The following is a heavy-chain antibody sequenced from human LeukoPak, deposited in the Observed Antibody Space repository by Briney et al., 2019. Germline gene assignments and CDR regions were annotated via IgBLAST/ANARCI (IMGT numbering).Heavy chain of an antibody. D-gene: IGHD3-22*01. CDR2: ISGSGGST. Sequence: GGSLRLSCAASGFTFSSFAMTWVRQAPGKGLEWVSAISGSGGSTYYADSVKGRFTISRDNSKNTLYLQMNSLRAEDTAVYYCAKDLSSGHPFDYWGQGTLVAVSS. V-gene: IGHV3-23*01. J-gene: IGHJ4*02. CDR3: AKDLSSGHPFDY. CDR1: GFTFSSFA.